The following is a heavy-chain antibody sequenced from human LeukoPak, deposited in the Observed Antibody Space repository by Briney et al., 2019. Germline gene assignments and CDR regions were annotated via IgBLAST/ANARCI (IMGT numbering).Heavy chain of an antibody. V-gene: IGHV1-8*01. D-gene: IGHD3-10*01. CDR3: ARGLGLLWFGELFQKNRDFDY. Sequence: ASVKVSCKASGYTFTSYDINWVRQATGQGLEWMGWMNPNSGNTGYAQKFQGRVTMTRNTSISTAYMELSSLRSEDTAVYYCARGLGLLWFGELFQKNRDFDYWGQGTLVTVSS. CDR2: MNPNSGNT. J-gene: IGHJ4*02. CDR1: GYTFTSYD.